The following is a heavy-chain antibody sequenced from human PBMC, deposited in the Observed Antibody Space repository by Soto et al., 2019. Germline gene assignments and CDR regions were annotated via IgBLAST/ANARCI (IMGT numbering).Heavy chain of an antibody. Sequence: GESLKISCKGSGYSFTSYWNSWVRQMPGKGLEWMGRIDPSDSYTNYSPSFQGHVTISADKSNSPAYLQWSSLKASDTAMYYCARECGGECSGMDVWGQGTTVTVSS. CDR2: IDPSDSYT. D-gene: IGHD2-21*01. J-gene: IGHJ6*02. CDR3: ARECGGECSGMDV. CDR1: GYSFTSYW. V-gene: IGHV5-10-1*01.